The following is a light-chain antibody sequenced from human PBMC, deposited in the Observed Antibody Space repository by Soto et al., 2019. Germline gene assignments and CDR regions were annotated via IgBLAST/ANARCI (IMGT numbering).Light chain of an antibody. Sequence: QSALTQPASVSGSPGQSITISCTGTSSDVGGYNSVSWYQQHPGKAPKLMIHDVSNRPSGVSNRFSGSKSGNTASLTISGLQAEDEADYYCSSYTSSSSYVFGSGTNVTVL. V-gene: IGLV2-14*01. J-gene: IGLJ1*01. CDR3: SSYTSSSSYV. CDR1: SSDVGGYNS. CDR2: DVS.